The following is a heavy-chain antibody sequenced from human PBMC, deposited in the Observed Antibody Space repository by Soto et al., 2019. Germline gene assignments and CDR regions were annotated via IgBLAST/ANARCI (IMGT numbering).Heavy chain of an antibody. CDR3: AKDLAGKRSGCFDH. J-gene: IGHJ4*02. CDR2: VTASGSST. V-gene: IGHV3-23*01. CDR1: GFTFNNHA. D-gene: IGHD3-22*01. Sequence: PGGSLRLSCGTSGFTFNNHAMSWVRQTPGEGLEWVSDVTASGSSTSYADSVKGRFTISRDNSKNILFLQMNNLRAEDTAVYYCAKDLAGKRSGCFDHWGQGTLVTVSS.